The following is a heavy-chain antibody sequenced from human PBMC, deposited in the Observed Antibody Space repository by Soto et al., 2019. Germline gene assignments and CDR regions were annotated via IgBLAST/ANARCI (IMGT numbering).Heavy chain of an antibody. D-gene: IGHD3-9*01. Sequence: GGSLRLSCQASGFNFDNYGMHWVRQAPGKGLEWVSVHYSGGSTYYADSVQGRFTISRDKSNNTLYLQMRRVRAEDTAVYFCARDFERSAIGPWGQGTSVTVSS. J-gene: IGHJ5*02. CDR3: ARDFERSAIGP. CDR2: HYSGGST. CDR1: GFNFDNYG. V-gene: IGHV3-53*01.